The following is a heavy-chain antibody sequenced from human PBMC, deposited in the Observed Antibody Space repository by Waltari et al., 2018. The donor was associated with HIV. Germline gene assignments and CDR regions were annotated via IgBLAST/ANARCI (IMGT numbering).Heavy chain of an antibody. J-gene: IGHJ4*02. CDR3: VTLRSITEGPPIDS. Sequence: QVQLQQWGAGLLKPSETLSLTCAVYGGSFSDYYWSWIRQPPGKGLEWIGEIDQRRNTNYNPSLKGRVTISLDTSKNQFSLKLTSVTAADTALYYCVTLRSITEGPPIDSWGQGTLVTVSS. V-gene: IGHV4-34*02. CDR2: IDQRRNT. CDR1: GGSFSDYY.